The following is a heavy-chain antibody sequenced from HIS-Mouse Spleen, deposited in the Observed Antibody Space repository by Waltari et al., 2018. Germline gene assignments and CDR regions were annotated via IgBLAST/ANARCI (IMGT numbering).Heavy chain of an antibody. CDR2: TYYRSKWYN. CDR1: GDSVPSNRAA. D-gene: IGHD6-19*01. V-gene: IGHV6-1*01. J-gene: IGHJ4*02. CDR3: ARAEPSSGWYGLDY. Sequence: QVQLQQSGPGLVKPSQTLSLTCAIPGDSVPSNRAAWNWIRQSPPRGLEWLGRTYYRSKWYNDYAVSVKSRITINPDTSKNQFSLQLNSVTPEDTAVYYCARAEPSSGWYGLDYWGQGTLVTVSS.